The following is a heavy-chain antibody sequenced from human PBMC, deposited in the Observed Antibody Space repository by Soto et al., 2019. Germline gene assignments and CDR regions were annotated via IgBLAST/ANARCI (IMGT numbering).Heavy chain of an antibody. CDR1: GFTFSSYI. Sequence: PGGSLRLSCAASGFTFSSYIMNWVRQAPGKGLEWVSSISSSSSYIYYADSVKGRFTISRDNAKNSLYLQMNSLRAEDTAVYYCARDMSRIRYFDWFPARSDYYGMDVWGQGTTLTVSS. J-gene: IGHJ6*02. CDR2: ISSSSSYI. CDR3: ARDMSRIRYFDWFPARSDYYGMDV. V-gene: IGHV3-21*01. D-gene: IGHD3-9*01.